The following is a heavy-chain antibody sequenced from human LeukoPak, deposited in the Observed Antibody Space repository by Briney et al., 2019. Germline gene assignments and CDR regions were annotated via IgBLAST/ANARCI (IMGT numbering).Heavy chain of an antibody. V-gene: IGHV3-48*01. CDR2: ISSSSSTM. D-gene: IGHD2-2*01. J-gene: IGHJ4*02. CDR3: AKQPLRVVPAASFLDY. Sequence: GGSLRLSCAASGFTFSSYSMNWVRQAPGKGLEWVSYISSSSSTMYYADSVKGRFTISRDNSKNTLYLQMNSLRAEDTAVYYCAKQPLRVVPAASFLDYWGQGTLVTVSS. CDR1: GFTFSSYS.